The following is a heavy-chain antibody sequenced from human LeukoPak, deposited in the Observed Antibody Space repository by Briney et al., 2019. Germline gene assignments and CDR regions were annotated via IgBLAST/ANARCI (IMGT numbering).Heavy chain of an antibody. D-gene: IGHD3-10*01. CDR2: ISVIGGST. Sequence: AGSVRLSCAASGCTFSSYAMSWVRQAPGKGLEGVAAISVIGGSTYYAHYVKGRSTISRDNAKNTLYLQVNNLTDEDKAVYYCSKYWFQAIDFWGKGILVTVSS. J-gene: IGHJ4*02. V-gene: IGHV3-23*01. CDR1: GCTFSSYA. CDR3: SKYWFQAIDF.